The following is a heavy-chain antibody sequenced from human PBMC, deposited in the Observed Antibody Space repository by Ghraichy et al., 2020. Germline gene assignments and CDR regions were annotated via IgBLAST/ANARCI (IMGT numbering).Heavy chain of an antibody. CDR1: GFTFGDYA. D-gene: IGHD3-22*01. CDR2: IRSKAYGGTT. V-gene: IGHV3-49*04. J-gene: IGHJ4*02. CDR3: TRGEPITMIVVVIPDY. Sequence: GGSLRLSCTASGFTFGDYAMSWVRQAPGKGLEWVGFIRSKAYGGTTEYAASVKGRFTISRDDSKSIAYLQMNSLKTEDTAVYYCTRGEPITMIVVVIPDYWGQGTLVTVSS.